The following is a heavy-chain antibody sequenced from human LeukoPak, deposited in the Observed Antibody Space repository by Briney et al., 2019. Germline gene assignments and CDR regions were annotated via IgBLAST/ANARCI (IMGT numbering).Heavy chain of an antibody. V-gene: IGHV1-8*01. CDR3: ARSPGGSSGYDLHYFDY. CDR1: GYTLTSYD. CDR2: MNPSSANT. J-gene: IGHJ4*02. Sequence: ASVKVSCKASGYTLTSYDINWVRQATGQGLEWMGWMNPSSANTGYAQKFQGRVTMTRNTSISTAYMELSSLRSEDTAVYYCARSPGGSSGYDLHYFDYRGQGTLVTVSS. D-gene: IGHD5-12*01.